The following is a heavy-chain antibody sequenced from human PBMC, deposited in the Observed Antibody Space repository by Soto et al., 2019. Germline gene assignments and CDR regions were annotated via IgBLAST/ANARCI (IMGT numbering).Heavy chain of an antibody. CDR2: IYWYDDK. J-gene: IGHJ4*02. Sequence: QITLKESGPTLVKPTQTLTLTCTFSGFSLSTSGVGVGWIRQPPGKALEWLALIYWYDDKRYSQSLKSRLTITKDTSKKQVVLTMTNMDPVETATYYCAHRPTYCSGGSCCSGFDSWGQGTLVTVSS. CDR1: GFSLSTSGVG. D-gene: IGHD2-15*01. CDR3: AHRPTYCSGGSCCSGFDS. V-gene: IGHV2-5*01.